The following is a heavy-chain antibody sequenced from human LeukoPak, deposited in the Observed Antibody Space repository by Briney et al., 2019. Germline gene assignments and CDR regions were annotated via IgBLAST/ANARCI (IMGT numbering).Heavy chain of an antibody. CDR2: ISYDGSNK. CDR3: ARESITMIVVVITGAFDI. CDR1: GFTFSSYA. Sequence: PGGSLRLSCAASGFTFSSYAMHWVRQAPGKGLEWVAVISYDGSNKYYADSVKGRFTTSRDNSKNTLYLQMNSLRAEDTAVYYCARESITMIVVVITGAFDIWGQGTMVTVSS. V-gene: IGHV3-30-3*01. D-gene: IGHD3-22*01. J-gene: IGHJ3*02.